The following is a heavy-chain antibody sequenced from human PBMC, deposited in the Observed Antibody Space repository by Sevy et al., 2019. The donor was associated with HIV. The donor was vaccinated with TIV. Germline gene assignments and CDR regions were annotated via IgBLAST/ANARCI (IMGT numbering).Heavy chain of an antibody. V-gene: IGHV3-23*01. J-gene: IGHJ4*02. CDR2: ISGSGGST. CDR1: GFTFSSYA. Sequence: GGSLRLSCAASGFTFSSYAMSWVRQAPGKGLEWVSAISGSGGSTHYADSVKGRFTISRDNSKNTLYLQMNSLRAEDTAVYYCAKDSPAYLERLLHDYWGQGTLVTASS. CDR3: AKDSPAYLERLLHDY. D-gene: IGHD3-3*02.